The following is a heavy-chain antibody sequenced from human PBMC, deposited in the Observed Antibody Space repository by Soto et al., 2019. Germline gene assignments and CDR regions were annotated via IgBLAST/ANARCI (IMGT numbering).Heavy chain of an antibody. Sequence: EVQLVESGGGLVKPGGSLRISCAASGITFSNAWMSWVRQAPGKGLEWLGRIKTKTDGETTDYVATVKGRFTISRDDSKNTVYLQMNSLKTEDAAVYYCTTGTPPKWGQGTLVTVSS. CDR3: TTGTPPK. V-gene: IGHV3-15*01. CDR1: GITFSNAW. J-gene: IGHJ4*02. CDR2: IKTKTDGETT.